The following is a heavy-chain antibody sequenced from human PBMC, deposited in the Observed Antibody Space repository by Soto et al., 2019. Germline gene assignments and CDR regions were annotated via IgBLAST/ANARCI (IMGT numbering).Heavy chain of an antibody. V-gene: IGHV3-48*01. J-gene: IGHJ6*03. D-gene: IGHD6-13*01. CDR2: ISGSSSSI. Sequence: HPGGSLRLSCAASGFTFSSYAMTWVRQAPGKGLEWVSYISGSSSSIYYADSVKGRFTISRDNSKNSLYLQMNSLRAEDTAVYYCARTAAAAYYYYMDVWGKGTTVTVSS. CDR3: ARTAAAAYYYYMDV. CDR1: GFTFSSYA.